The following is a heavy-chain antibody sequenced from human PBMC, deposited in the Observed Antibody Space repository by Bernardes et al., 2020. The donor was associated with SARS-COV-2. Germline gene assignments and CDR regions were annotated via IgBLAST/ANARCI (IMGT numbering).Heavy chain of an antibody. CDR2: ISSSATSI. J-gene: IGHJ4*02. D-gene: IGHD2-21*02. CDR1: GFTFSGYT. CDR3: AKLDHCGGYCTPNFES. Sequence: GGSLRLSCTASGFTFSGYTMSWVRQAPGKGLEWVSSISSSATSIYYADPVKGRFTISRDNSKDTLYLHMTSLRAEDTALYYCAKLDHCGGYCTPNFESWGQGTLVAVSS. V-gene: IGHV3-23*01.